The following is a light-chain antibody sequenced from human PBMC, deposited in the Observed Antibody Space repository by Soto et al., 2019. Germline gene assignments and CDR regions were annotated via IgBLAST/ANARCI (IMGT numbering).Light chain of an antibody. CDR2: GAT. Sequence: EIVMTESPATLSVSRGERSTLSCKAGQSVNIYLAWYQQKPGQAPRLVLFGATYRATGIPARFSGSGSGTEFTLTISRLEREDFAVYDCQQYGSSHTITFGQGTRLEIK. J-gene: IGKJ5*01. CDR1: QSVNIY. CDR3: QQYGSSHTIT. V-gene: IGKV3-20*01.